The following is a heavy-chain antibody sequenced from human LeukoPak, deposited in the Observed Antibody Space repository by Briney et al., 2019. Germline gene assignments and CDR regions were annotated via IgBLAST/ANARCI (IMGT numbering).Heavy chain of an antibody. D-gene: IGHD6-19*01. CDR3: ARDGSGPTRNWFDP. CDR2: ISAYNGNT. Sequence: GASVTVSCKASGYTFTSYGISWVRQAPGQGLEGMGWISAYNGNTNYAQKLQGRVTMTTDTSTSTAYMELRSLRSDDTAVYYCARDGSGPTRNWFDPWGQGTLVTVSS. CDR1: GYTFTSYG. J-gene: IGHJ5*02. V-gene: IGHV1-18*01.